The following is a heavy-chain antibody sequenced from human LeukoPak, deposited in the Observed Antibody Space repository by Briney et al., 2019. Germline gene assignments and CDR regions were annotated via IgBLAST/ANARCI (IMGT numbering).Heavy chain of an antibody. Sequence: GGSLRLSCAASGFTFSSYGMHWVRQAPGKGLEGVAVIWYDGINKYYADSVKGRFTISRDNSKNTLYLQMNGLRAEDTAVYYCARGMVGATYFDYWGQGTLVTVSS. CDR1: GFTFSSYG. CDR2: IWYDGINK. CDR3: ARGMVGATYFDY. D-gene: IGHD1-26*01. V-gene: IGHV3-33*01. J-gene: IGHJ4*02.